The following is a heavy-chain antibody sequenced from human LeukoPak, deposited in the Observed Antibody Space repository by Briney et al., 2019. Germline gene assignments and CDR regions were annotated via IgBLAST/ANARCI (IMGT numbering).Heavy chain of an antibody. Sequence: SVKVSCKASGGTFSRYAMSWVRQAPGQGLEWMGGIIPIFGTASFAQKFQGRVTITAGESTGTAYMELSSLRSEDTAVYYRARDPRYRSPSGHYYYYMDVWGKGTTVTVSS. CDR3: ARDPRYRSPSGHYYYYMDV. V-gene: IGHV1-69*13. J-gene: IGHJ6*03. CDR1: GGTFSRYA. D-gene: IGHD6-19*01. CDR2: IIPIFGTA.